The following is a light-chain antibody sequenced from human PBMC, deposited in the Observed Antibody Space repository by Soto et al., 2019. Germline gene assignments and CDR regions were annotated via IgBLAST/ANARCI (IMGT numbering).Light chain of an antibody. CDR1: QSVSSSY. CDR3: QQYNNWPLT. Sequence: EIVLTQSPGTLSLSPGERATLSCRASQSVSSSYLAWYQQKPGQAPRLLIYGASTRATGIPARFSGSGSGTEFTLTISSLQSEDFAVHYCQQYNNWPLTFGGGTKVEIK. J-gene: IGKJ4*01. CDR2: GAS. V-gene: IGKV3D-15*01.